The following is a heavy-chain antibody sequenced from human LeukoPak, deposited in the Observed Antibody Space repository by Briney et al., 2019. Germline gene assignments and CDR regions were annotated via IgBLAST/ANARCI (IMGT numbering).Heavy chain of an antibody. D-gene: IGHD2-15*01. CDR2: TNPNSGNT. J-gene: IGHJ5*02. Sequence: ASVKVSCKASGYTFTSYDINWVRQATGQGLEWMGWTNPNSGNTGYAQKFQGRVTMTRNTSISTAYMELSSLRSEDTAVYYCARDLRRYNWFDPWGQGTLVTVSS. CDR3: ARDLRRYNWFDP. CDR1: GYTFTSYD. V-gene: IGHV1-8*01.